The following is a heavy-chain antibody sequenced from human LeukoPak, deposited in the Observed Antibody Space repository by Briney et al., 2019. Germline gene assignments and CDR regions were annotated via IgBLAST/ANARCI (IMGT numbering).Heavy chain of an antibody. J-gene: IGHJ4*02. CDR1: GYTFTSYA. Sequence: ASLKVSCKASGYTFTSYAMNWVRQAPGQGLEWMGWINTNTGNPTYAQGFTGRFVFSLDTSVSTAYLQISSLKAEDTAVYYCARGILTGYYNYFDYWGQGTLVTVSS. CDR2: INTNTGNP. CDR3: ARGILTGYYNYFDY. D-gene: IGHD3-9*01. V-gene: IGHV7-4-1*02.